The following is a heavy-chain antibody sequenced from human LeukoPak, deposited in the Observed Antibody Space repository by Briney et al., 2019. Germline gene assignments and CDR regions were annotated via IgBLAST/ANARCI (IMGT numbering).Heavy chain of an antibody. CDR1: GFTFSAYS. CDR3: ARDYKYAFDN. D-gene: IGHD5-24*01. Sequence: GGSLRLSCAASGFTFSAYSMNWVRQAPGEGLEWISYIGVSSGNTKYADSVEGRFTISGDKAKNSLYLQMNSLRVEDTAVYYCARDYKYAFDNWGQGTLVTVSS. CDR2: IGVSSGNT. J-gene: IGHJ4*02. V-gene: IGHV3-48*01.